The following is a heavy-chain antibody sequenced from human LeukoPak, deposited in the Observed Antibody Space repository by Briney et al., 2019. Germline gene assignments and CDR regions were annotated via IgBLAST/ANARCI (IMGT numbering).Heavy chain of an antibody. CDR1: GGSIGGYY. J-gene: IGHJ3*02. CDR3: ARDRVPREYYHRSLADAFDI. CDR2: IYYTGNT. Sequence: SETLSLTCAVSGGSIGGYYWNWIRQSPEKGLECIGYIYYTGNTDYNPSLKSRVTISVDTSKNQFSLKLSSVTAADTAVYYCARDRVPREYYHRSLADAFDIWGQGTLVTVSS. D-gene: IGHD2/OR15-2a*01. V-gene: IGHV4-59*01.